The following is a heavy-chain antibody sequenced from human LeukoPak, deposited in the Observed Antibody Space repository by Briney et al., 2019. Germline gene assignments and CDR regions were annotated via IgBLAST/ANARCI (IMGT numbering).Heavy chain of an antibody. J-gene: IGHJ4*02. CDR2: ISNSGNTI. CDR1: GFTFSDYY. V-gene: IGHV3-11*01. D-gene: IGHD3-3*01. Sequence: GGSLRLSCAASGFTFSDYYMSWIRQAPGKGLEWVSHISNSGNTIYYADSVKGRFTISRDNSKNTLYLQMNSLRAEDTAVYYCAKELAYYDFWSGYYPYFDYWGQGTLVTVSS. CDR3: AKELAYYDFWSGYYPYFDY.